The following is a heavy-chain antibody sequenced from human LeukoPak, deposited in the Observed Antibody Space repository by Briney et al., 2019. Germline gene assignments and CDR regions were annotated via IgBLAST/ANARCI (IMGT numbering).Heavy chain of an antibody. CDR2: ISYDGSNK. V-gene: IGHV3-30-3*01. CDR3: ARGLDAAAGTRDNWFDP. Sequence: GGSLRLSCAASGFTFSSYAMHWVRQAPGKGLEWVAVISYDGSNKYYADSVKGRFTISRDNSKNTLYLQMNSLRAEDTAVYYCARGLDAAAGTRDNWFDPWGQGTLVTVSS. J-gene: IGHJ5*02. D-gene: IGHD6-13*01. CDR1: GFTFSSYA.